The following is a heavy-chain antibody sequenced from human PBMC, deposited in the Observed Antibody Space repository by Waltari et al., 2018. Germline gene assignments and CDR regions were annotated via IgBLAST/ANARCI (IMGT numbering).Heavy chain of an antibody. D-gene: IGHD4-17*01. V-gene: IGHV4-4*07. CDR1: GGSLSSFY. Sequence: QVQLQESGPGLVKPSETLSLTCPVSGGSLSSFYWRWIRQPAGKGLEWIGRIYTSGSTNYNPSLKSRVTMSVDTSRSQFSLKLSSVTAADTSVYYCARGGFYDYGDKLLHGTGAFDIWGQGTMVTVSS. CDR2: IYTSGST. J-gene: IGHJ3*02. CDR3: ARGGFYDYGDKLLHGTGAFDI.